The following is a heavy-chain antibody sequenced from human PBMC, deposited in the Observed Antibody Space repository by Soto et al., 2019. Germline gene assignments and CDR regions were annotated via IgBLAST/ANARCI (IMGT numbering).Heavy chain of an antibody. CDR3: ARGGSRYGEL. CDR1: GFTFSRYG. J-gene: IGHJ2*01. CDR2: ISCDGSNK. D-gene: IGHD3-10*01. Sequence: QVQLVESGGGVVQPGRSLRLSCAASGFTFSRYGMHWVRQAPGKGLEWVADISCDGSNKHYADSVKGRFTISRDNSKNTLYLQLSGLKSGDTAEYYCARGGSRYGELWGRGTLVTVSS. V-gene: IGHV3-30*03.